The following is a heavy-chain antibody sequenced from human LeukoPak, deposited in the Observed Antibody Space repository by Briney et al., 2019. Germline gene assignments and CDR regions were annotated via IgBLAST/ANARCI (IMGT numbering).Heavy chain of an antibody. Sequence: SETLSLTCTVSGGSISSSSYYWGWIRQPPGKGLEWIGSIYYSGSTYYNPSLKSRVTISVDTSKNQFSLKLSSVTAADTAVYYCARHSGYSYGHFDYWGQGTLVTVPS. D-gene: IGHD5-18*01. CDR1: GGSISSSSYY. V-gene: IGHV4-39*01. CDR3: ARHSGYSYGHFDY. CDR2: IYYSGST. J-gene: IGHJ4*02.